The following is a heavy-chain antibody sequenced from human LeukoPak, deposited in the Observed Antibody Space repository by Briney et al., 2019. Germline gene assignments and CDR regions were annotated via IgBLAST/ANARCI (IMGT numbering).Heavy chain of an antibody. CDR1: GGSISSYY. D-gene: IGHD5-18*01. CDR2: IYYSGST. CDR3: ARGTAGLQL. J-gene: IGHJ2*01. V-gene: IGHV4-59*01. Sequence: TSETLSLTCTVSGGSISSYYWSWIRQPPGKGLEWIGYIYYSGSTNYNPSLKSRVTMSVDTSKNQFSLKLSSVTAADTAVYYCARGTAGLQLWGRGTLVTVSS.